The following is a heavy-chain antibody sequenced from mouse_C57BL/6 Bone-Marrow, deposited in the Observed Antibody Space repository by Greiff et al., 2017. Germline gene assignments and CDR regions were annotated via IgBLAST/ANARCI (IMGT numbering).Heavy chain of an antibody. Sequence: EVHLVESGGGLVQPKGSLKLSCAASGFTFNTYAMHWVRQAPGKGLEWVARIRSKSSNYATYYADSVKDRFTISRDDSQSMLYLQMNNLKTEDTAMYYCVRDEGSPSIYAMDYWGQGTSVTVSS. J-gene: IGHJ4*01. CDR2: IRSKSSNYAT. CDR3: VRDEGSPSIYAMDY. CDR1: GFTFNTYA. V-gene: IGHV10-3*01. D-gene: IGHD2-3*01.